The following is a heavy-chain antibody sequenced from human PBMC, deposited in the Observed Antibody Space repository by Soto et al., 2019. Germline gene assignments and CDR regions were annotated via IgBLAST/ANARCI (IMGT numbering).Heavy chain of an antibody. CDR1: GGSISSSNW. D-gene: IGHD4-17*01. J-gene: IGHJ6*02. Sequence: QVQLQESGPGLVKPSGTLSLTCAVSGGSISSSNWWSWVRQPPGKGLEWIGEIYHSGSTNYNPSXXGRVTISVDKXXNXFXXKLSAATAAAPAVYYCAREGDAGDYGESGNYGMDVWGQGTTVTVSS. CDR2: IYHSGST. CDR3: AREGDAGDYGESGNYGMDV. V-gene: IGHV4-4*02.